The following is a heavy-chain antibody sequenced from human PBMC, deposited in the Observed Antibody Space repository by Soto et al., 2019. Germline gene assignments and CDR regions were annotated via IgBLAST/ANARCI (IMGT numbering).Heavy chain of an antibody. Sequence: SVKVSCKASVGTFSSYTISWVRQAPGQGLEWMGRIIPILGIANYAQKFQGRVTITADKSTSTAYMELSSLRSEDTAVYYCAREGITIFGVVITAGYYMDVWGKGTTVTVSS. V-gene: IGHV1-69*04. CDR1: VGTFSSYT. CDR2: IIPILGIA. D-gene: IGHD3-3*01. CDR3: AREGITIFGVVITAGYYMDV. J-gene: IGHJ6*03.